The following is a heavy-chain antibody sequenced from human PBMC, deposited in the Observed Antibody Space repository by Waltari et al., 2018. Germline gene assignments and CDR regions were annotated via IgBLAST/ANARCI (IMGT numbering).Heavy chain of an antibody. Sequence: EVQLEESGGGLVQPGGSLRLSCAASGFTFSSHWMHWVRQAPGKGLVGVSLTNGDGSSTSYADSVKGRFTISRDNAKNTLYLQMNSLRAEDTAVYYCSRDLQHGDFGRGRDYWGQGTLVTVSS. CDR3: SRDLQHGDFGRGRDY. D-gene: IGHD4-17*01. J-gene: IGHJ4*02. CDR1: GFTFSSHW. CDR2: TNGDGSST. V-gene: IGHV3-74*01.